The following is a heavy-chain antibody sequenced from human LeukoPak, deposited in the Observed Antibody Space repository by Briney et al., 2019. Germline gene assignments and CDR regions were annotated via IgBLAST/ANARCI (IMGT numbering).Heavy chain of an antibody. J-gene: IGHJ4*02. CDR3: ARPQSVTTDFDY. V-gene: IGHV3-74*01. Sequence: GVLRLSCAASGFTFSSYWMHWVRQAPWKGLVWVSRINSDGSSTSYADSVKGRFTISRDNAKNTLYLQMNSLRAEDTAVYYCARPQSVTTDFDYWGQGTLVTVSS. D-gene: IGHD4-17*01. CDR2: INSDGSST. CDR1: GFTFSSYW.